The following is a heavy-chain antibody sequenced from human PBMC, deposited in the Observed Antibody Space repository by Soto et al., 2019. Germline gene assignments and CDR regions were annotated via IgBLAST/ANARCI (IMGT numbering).Heavy chain of an antibody. D-gene: IGHD3-9*01. CDR2: ITFRGVT. V-gene: IGHV4-34*01. J-gene: IGHJ5*02. CDR1: GDSLSGYA. CDR3: ARKLEASIRHVEWFSYKWFDP. Sequence: SETLSLTCDVHGDSLSGYAWSWIRQPPGKGLEWIGEITFRGVTNYHPSLKSRLSMSVDTSKNRISLNVSSVTAADTALYSCARKLEASIRHVEWFSYKWFDPWGPGTLVTVSS.